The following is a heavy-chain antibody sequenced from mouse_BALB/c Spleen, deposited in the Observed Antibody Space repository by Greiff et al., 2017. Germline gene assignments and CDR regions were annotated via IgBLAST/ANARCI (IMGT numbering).Heavy chain of an antibody. J-gene: IGHJ4*01. CDR2: ISSGGST. V-gene: IGHV5-6-5*01. D-gene: IGHD1-1*01. CDR1: GFTFSSYA. Sequence: EAQRVESGGGLVKPGGSLKLSCAASGFTFSSYAMSWVRQTPEKRLEWVASISSGGSTYYPDSVKGRFTISRDNARNILYLQMSSLRSEDTAMYYCARGTVVAPYAMDYWGQGTSVTVSS. CDR3: ARGTVVAPYAMDY.